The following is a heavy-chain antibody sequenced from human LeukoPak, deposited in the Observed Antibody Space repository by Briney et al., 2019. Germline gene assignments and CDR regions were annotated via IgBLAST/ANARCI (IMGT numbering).Heavy chain of an antibody. CDR2: LCYSVAT. CDR3: ARGGVRYFDWLLSGGKLLKNNKNWFDP. CDR1: GDSISSSIYY. V-gene: IGHV4-39*01. D-gene: IGHD3-9*01. Sequence: KPSETLSLTCAVSGDSISSSIYYWGWIRQPPGKGLEWIGSLCYSVATYYNPSLKSRVTISVDTSKNQFSLKLSSVTAADTAVYFCARGGVRYFDWLLSGGKLLKNNKNWFDPWDQGTLVTVSS. J-gene: IGHJ5*02.